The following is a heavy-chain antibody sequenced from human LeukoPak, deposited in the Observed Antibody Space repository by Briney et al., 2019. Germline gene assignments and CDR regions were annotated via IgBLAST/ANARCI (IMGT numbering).Heavy chain of an antibody. Sequence: SETLSLTCSVSGGSISSYYWSWIRQPPGRGLEWIGYIYYSGRTSYNPSLKSRVTISVDTSKNQFSLRLSSVTAADTAVYYCARYDSSGYSAFDIWGQGTMVTVSS. D-gene: IGHD3-22*01. V-gene: IGHV4-59*01. CDR2: IYYSGRT. CDR3: ARYDSSGYSAFDI. CDR1: GGSISSYY. J-gene: IGHJ3*02.